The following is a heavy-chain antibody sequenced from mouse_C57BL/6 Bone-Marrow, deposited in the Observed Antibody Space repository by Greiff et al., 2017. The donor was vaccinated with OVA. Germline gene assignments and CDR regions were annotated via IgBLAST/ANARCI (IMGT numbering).Heavy chain of an antibody. CDR1: GYTFTSYG. D-gene: IGHD1-1*01. CDR3: ARSRGTTVVAPMDY. V-gene: IGHV1-81*01. CDR2: IYPRSGNT. J-gene: IGHJ4*01. Sequence: QVQLQQSGAELARPGASVKLSCKASGYTFTSYGISWVKQRTGQGLEWIGEIYPRSGNTYYNEKFKGKATLTADKSSSTAYMELRSLTSEDSAVYFCARSRGTTVVAPMDYWGQGTSVTVSS.